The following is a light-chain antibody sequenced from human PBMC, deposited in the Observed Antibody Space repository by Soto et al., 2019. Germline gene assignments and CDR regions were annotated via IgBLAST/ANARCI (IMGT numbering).Light chain of an antibody. Sequence: EVVMTQSPASLSASPGERVTLSCRASQNIRSSLAWYQQRPGQAPRLLIYGASSRAPGIPDRFSGSGSGTDFTLTISRLEPEDFAVYYCQQYESPLTWTFGQGTKV. CDR1: QNIRSS. J-gene: IGKJ1*01. CDR2: GAS. CDR3: QQYESPLTWT. V-gene: IGKV3-20*01.